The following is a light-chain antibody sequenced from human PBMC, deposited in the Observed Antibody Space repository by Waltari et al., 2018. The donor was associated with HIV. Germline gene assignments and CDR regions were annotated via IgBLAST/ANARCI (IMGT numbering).Light chain of an antibody. CDR2: AAS. Sequence: DIQLTQSPTPLSGSVGASGNITCRASQSIRNYLNWYQPKPGQAPKPLIYAASNLQSGVPSGCSVRVSEADFTLTNSSHRPDDHAAYDCRQNYTASYQFGHGTTLEIK. CDR3: RQNYTASYQ. CDR1: QSIRNY. J-gene: IGKJ2*01. V-gene: IGKV1-39*01.